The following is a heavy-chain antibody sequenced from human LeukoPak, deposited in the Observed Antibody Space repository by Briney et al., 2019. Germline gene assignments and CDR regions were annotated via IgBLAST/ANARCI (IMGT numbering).Heavy chain of an antibody. V-gene: IGHV3-21*04. Sequence: GGSLRLSCAASGFTFSSYSMNWVRQAPGKGLEWVSSISSSSSYIYYADSVKGRFTISRDNAKNSLYLQMNSLRAEDTAVYYCARAKTYYDFWSGLDYWGQGTLVTVSS. D-gene: IGHD3-3*01. CDR3: ARAKTYYDFWSGLDY. J-gene: IGHJ4*02. CDR2: ISSSSSYI. CDR1: GFTFSSYS.